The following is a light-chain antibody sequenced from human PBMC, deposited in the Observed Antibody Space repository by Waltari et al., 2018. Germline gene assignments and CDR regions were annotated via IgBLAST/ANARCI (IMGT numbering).Light chain of an antibody. CDR3: QQSFSSPWVT. Sequence: IQMTQSPSSLSASVGDRVTIICRASQTINNYLNWYQQKPGKAPKLLIYAASSLQSGVPSRFSVIGSGTDFSLTISSLQPEDFATYYCQQSFSSPWVTFGGGTKVEIE. CDR2: AAS. CDR1: QTINNY. V-gene: IGKV1-39*01. J-gene: IGKJ4*01.